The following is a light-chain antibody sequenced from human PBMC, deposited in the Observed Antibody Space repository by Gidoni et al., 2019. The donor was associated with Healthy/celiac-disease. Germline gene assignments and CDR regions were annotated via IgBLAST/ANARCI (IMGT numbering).Light chain of an antibody. CDR3: QQYNSYLALT. CDR2: KAS. J-gene: IGKJ4*01. Sequence: DIQMTQSPSTLSASVGDRVTITCRASQSISSWLAWYQQKPGKAPKLLIYKASSLESGVPSRFSGSGSGTEFTLTISSLQPDDFATYSCQQYNSYLALTFGGGTKVEIK. V-gene: IGKV1-5*03. CDR1: QSISSW.